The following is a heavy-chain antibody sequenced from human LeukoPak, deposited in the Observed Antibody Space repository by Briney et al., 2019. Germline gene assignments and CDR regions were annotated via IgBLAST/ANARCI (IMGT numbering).Heavy chain of an antibody. D-gene: IGHD6-6*01. CDR1: GFAFSSYG. CDR3: AKVVAARARAFDY. J-gene: IGHJ4*02. V-gene: IGHV3-30*02. Sequence: GGSLRLSCAASGFAFSSYGMHWVRKAPGKGLEGVAFIRYDGSNKYYADSVKGRFTFSRDNSKNTLYLQITSLRAEETAVNYCAKVVAARARAFDYWGQGTLVTASS. CDR2: IRYDGSNK.